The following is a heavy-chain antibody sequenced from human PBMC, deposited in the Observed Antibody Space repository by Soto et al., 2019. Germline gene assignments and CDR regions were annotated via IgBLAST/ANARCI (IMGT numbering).Heavy chain of an antibody. J-gene: IGHJ6*02. V-gene: IGHV1-69*12. CDR2: IIPIFGTA. CDR1: GGTFSSYA. CDR3: ARPTPGSSSWRYGIDV. D-gene: IGHD6-13*01. Sequence: QVQLVQSGAEVKKPGSSVKVSCKASGGTFSSYAISWVRQAPGQGLEWMGGIIPIFGTANYAQKFQGRVTITADESMSTAYMELSSLRSEDTAVYYCARPTPGSSSWRYGIDVWGQGTTVTVSS.